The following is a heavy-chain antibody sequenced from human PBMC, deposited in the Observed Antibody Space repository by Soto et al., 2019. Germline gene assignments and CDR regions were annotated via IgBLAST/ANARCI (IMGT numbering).Heavy chain of an antibody. Sequence: SVKVSCKASGGTFSTYTMTWVRQAPGQGLEWMGGIIPLFGTANYPQKFQGRVTITADESTSTVYMELSSLRSEDTAVYYCARSQDSSGYWNNCFDPWGQGTLVTVSS. V-gene: IGHV1-69*13. J-gene: IGHJ5*02. CDR1: GGTFSTYT. CDR2: IIPLFGTA. CDR3: ARSQDSSGYWNNCFDP. D-gene: IGHD3-22*01.